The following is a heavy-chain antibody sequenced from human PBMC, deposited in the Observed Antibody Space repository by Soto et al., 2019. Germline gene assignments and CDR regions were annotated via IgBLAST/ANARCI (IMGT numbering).Heavy chain of an antibody. CDR1: GFTFSSYA. CDR3: AKDIRVVVAATADAFDI. Sequence: EVQLLESGGGLVQPGGSLRLSCAASGFTFSSYAMSWVRQAPGKGLEWVSAISGSGGSTYYADSVKGRFTISRDNSKNTLYLQMNSLRAEDTAAYYCAKDIRVVVAATADAFDIWGQGTMVTVSS. D-gene: IGHD2-15*01. CDR2: ISGSGGST. V-gene: IGHV3-23*01. J-gene: IGHJ3*02.